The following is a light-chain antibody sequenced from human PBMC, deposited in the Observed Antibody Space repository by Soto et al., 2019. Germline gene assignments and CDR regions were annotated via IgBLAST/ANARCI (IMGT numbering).Light chain of an antibody. CDR3: QQLNSYPLT. CDR1: QGIASY. CDR2: AAS. Sequence: QLTQSPSSLSASVGDRVTITCRASQGIASYLASYQQKPGQDPNLLICAASTLQSGVPSRFSGSGSGTDCPLTISSLQPEDFATYYGQQLNSYPLTFSGGTKVEI. J-gene: IGKJ4*01. V-gene: IGKV1-9*01.